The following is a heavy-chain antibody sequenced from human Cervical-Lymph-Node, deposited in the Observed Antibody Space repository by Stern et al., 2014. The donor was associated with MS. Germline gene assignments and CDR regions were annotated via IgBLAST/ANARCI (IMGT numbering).Heavy chain of an antibody. CDR1: GGTFSTER. CDR3: ARLGSGYDSSYLDF. V-gene: IGHV1-69*13. Sequence: VQLVQSGSVAKKPGSSVKVSFKVSGGTFSTERISWVRQAPGQGLEWMGSIIPIFGPADYARQFQDRVTIIADESTSEVHMELSSLRSEDTGVYYCARLGSGYDSSYLDFWGQGSLVTVSS. J-gene: IGHJ4*02. CDR2: IIPIFGPA. D-gene: IGHD5-12*01.